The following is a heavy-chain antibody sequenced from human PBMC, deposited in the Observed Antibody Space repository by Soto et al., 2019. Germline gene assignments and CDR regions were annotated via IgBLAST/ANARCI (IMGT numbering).Heavy chain of an antibody. J-gene: IGHJ4*02. Sequence: EVQLLESGGGLVQPGGSLRLSCAASGFTFSSYAMRWVRQAPVKGLEWVSAISGSGGSTYYADSVKCRFTTHRDNSKNTLYLQMNSLRAEDTAVYYCARRGSGSYYGYLGQGTLVTVSS. CDR3: ARRGSGSYYGY. CDR1: GFTFSSYA. V-gene: IGHV3-23*01. CDR2: ISGSGGST. D-gene: IGHD1-26*01.